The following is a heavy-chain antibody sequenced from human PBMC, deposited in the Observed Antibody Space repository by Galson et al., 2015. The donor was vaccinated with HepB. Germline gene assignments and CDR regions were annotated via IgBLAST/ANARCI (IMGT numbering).Heavy chain of an antibody. V-gene: IGHV3-30*03. J-gene: IGHJ4*02. CDR3: AREGRVTAIQIGY. D-gene: IGHD2-21*02. CDR2: ISYDGSAK. CDR1: GGSISSSS. Sequence: LSLTCTVSGGSISSSSYYWGWIRQAPGKGLEWVAVISYDGSAKYYADSVKGRFTISRDNSMNTLYLQMNSLKPEDTAVYYCAREGRVTAIQIGYWGQGTLVTVSS.